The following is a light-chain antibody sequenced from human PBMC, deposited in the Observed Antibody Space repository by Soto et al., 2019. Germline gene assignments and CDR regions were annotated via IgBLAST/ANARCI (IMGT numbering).Light chain of an antibody. CDR1: QSVGRNY. J-gene: IGKJ4*01. CDR3: QQYAESPLT. V-gene: IGKV3-20*01. Sequence: IVLTQSPGTLSLSPGASATLSCRASQSVGRNYLAWFQHKPGQAPRLVIYDASNRATDVPDRFSGSGSGTDFTLTVTRLEPEDFAVYYCQQYAESPLTFGGGTKVDIK. CDR2: DAS.